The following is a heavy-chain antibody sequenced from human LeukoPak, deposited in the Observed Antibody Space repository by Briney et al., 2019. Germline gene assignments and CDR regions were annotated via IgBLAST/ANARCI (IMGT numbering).Heavy chain of an antibody. V-gene: IGHV1-2*02. J-gene: IGHJ4*02. Sequence: ASVKVSCKASGYTFTSYYMHWVRQAPGQGLEWMGWINPNSGGTNYAQKFQGRVTMTRDTSISTAYMELSRLRSDDTAVYYCARWATPYYYDSSGYYYWGRGTLVTVSS. CDR1: GYTFTSYY. CDR3: ARWATPYYYDSSGYYY. D-gene: IGHD3-22*01. CDR2: INPNSGGT.